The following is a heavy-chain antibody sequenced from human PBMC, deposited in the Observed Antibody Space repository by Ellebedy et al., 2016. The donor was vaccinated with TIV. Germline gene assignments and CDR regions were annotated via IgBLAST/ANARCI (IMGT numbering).Heavy chain of an antibody. CDR1: EFSFSSYG. V-gene: IGHV3-33*08. J-gene: IGHJ6*02. D-gene: IGHD3-10*01. CDR3: ARGGESREGTYGMDV. Sequence: GESLKISCAASEFSFSSYGMQWVRQAPGKGLEWVAVIWYDGSTKYYPNSVKGRFTISRDTSKSTLYLQMNSLKVEETAVYYCARGGESREGTYGMDVWGQGTTVTVSS. CDR2: IWYDGSTK.